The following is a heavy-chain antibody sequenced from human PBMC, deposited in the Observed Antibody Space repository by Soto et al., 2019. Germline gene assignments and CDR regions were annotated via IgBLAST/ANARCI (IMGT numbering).Heavy chain of an antibody. V-gene: IGHV4-59*08. CDR2: IYSSGSS. Sequence: SETLSLTCTVSGGSISGYYWGWIRQPPGRGLEYIGYIYSSGSSNYNPSLKSRVTMSVDTSKNQFSLKLNSVTDADTAVYYCARHYGSGSYPLDYWGRGTLVTVSS. J-gene: IGHJ4*02. D-gene: IGHD3-10*01. CDR3: ARHYGSGSYPLDY. CDR1: GGSISGYY.